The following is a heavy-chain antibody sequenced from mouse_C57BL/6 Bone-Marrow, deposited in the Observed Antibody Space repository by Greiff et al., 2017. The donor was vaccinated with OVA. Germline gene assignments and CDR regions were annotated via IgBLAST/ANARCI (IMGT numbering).Heavy chain of an antibody. J-gene: IGHJ4*01. CDR3: ARNLTTPSMDY. D-gene: IGHD1-1*01. V-gene: IGHV5-12*01. CDR2: ISNGGGST. Sequence: VESGGGLVQPGGSLKLSCAASGFTFSDYYMYWVRQTPEKRLEWVAYISNGGGSTYYPDTVKGRFTISRDNAKNTLYLQMSRLKSEDTAMYYCARNLTTPSMDYWGQGTSVTVSS. CDR1: GFTFSDYY.